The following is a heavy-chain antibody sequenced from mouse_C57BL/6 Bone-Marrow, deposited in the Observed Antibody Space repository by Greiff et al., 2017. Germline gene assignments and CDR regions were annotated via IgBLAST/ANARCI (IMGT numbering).Heavy chain of an antibody. J-gene: IGHJ3*01. Sequence: EVKLMESGGGLVQPGGSLKLSCAASGFTFSDYYMYWVRQTPEKRLEWVAYISNGGGSTYYPDTVKGRFTISRDNAKNTLYLQMSRLKSEDTAMYYCAREDYYGSSLRFAYWGQGTLVTVSA. CDR3: AREDYYGSSLRFAY. CDR1: GFTFSDYY. D-gene: IGHD1-1*01. CDR2: ISNGGGST. V-gene: IGHV5-12*01.